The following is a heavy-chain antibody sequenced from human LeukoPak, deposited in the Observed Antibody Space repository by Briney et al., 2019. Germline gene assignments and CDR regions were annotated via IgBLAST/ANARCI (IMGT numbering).Heavy chain of an antibody. CDR2: INPSSGSS. V-gene: IGHV1-46*01. CDR3: AIEVEISTITPLN. Sequence: ASVKVSFKASAYTFTTYYMHWVRQAPGQGLEWMGIINPSSGSSSYGHKFQGRVTLTRDTSTSTVYMELSSLRSEDTAVYYCAIEVEISTITPLNWGQGTLVTVPS. D-gene: IGHD5-24*01. CDR1: AYTFTTYY. J-gene: IGHJ4*02.